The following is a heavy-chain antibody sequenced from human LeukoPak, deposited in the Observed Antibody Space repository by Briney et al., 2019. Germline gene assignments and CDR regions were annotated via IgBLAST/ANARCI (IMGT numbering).Heavy chain of an antibody. V-gene: IGHV3-7*01. CDR2: IKPDGSGK. D-gene: IGHD5-18*01. J-gene: IGHJ4*02. Sequence: GGSLRLSCAVSGITFSSYWMSWVRQAPGKGLEWVANIKPDGSGKYYADSVKGRFTISRDNAKNSLYLQMNSLRADDTAVYYCARSLLRGYNELDYWGQGTLVTVSS. CDR3: ARSLLRGYNELDY. CDR1: GITFSSYW.